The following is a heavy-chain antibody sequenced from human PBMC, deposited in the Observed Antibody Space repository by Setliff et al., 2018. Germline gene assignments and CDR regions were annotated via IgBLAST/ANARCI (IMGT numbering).Heavy chain of an antibody. CDR3: AGDPPYSGYAFHI. V-gene: IGHV3-33*01. CDR1: GFTFSTHA. Sequence: GGSLRLSCGASGFTFSTHAMHWVRQAPGKGLEWVAMIWSDGNNQFYTGSVKGRFTISRDNSRNTVYLQMNSLRAEDTAVYYCAGDPPYSGYAFHIWGQGTMVTVSS. D-gene: IGHD5-12*01. CDR2: IWSDGNNQ. J-gene: IGHJ3*02.